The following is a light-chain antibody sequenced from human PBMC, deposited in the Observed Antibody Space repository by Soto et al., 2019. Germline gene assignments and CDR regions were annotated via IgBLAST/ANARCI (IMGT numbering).Light chain of an antibody. CDR2: DAS. Sequence: IPLTPSPSTLSASLLDGFTIRFPASQSIGRWLAWYQQKPGRAPKVLISDASSLKSGVPSRFSGSGSGTEFTLIISSLQPDDFATYHCQQFNNYPWTFGQGIKVDI. J-gene: IGKJ1*01. CDR1: QSIGRW. CDR3: QQFNNYPWT. V-gene: IGKV1-5*01.